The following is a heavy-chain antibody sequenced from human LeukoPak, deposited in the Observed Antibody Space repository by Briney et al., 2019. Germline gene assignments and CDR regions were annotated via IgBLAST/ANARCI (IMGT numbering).Heavy chain of an antibody. CDR3: ARDGASGFDY. CDR2: IYYSGST. V-gene: IGHV4-31*03. D-gene: IGHD1-26*01. Sequence: SQTLSLTCTVSGGSISSGGYYWSWIRQNPGKDLEWIGYIYYSGSTYYNPSLKSRVTISVDTSKNQFSLKLSSVTAADTAVYYCARDGASGFDYWGQGTLVTVSS. J-gene: IGHJ4*02. CDR1: GGSISSGGYY.